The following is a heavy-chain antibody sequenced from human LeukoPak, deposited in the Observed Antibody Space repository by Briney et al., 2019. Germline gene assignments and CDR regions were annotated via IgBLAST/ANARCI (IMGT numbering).Heavy chain of an antibody. V-gene: IGHV4-34*01. Sequence: SSETLSLTCAVYGGSFSGYYWSWIRQPPGKGLEWIGEINHSGSTNYNPSLKSRVTISVDTSKNQFSLKLSSVTAADTAVYYCARTLADRDYYDSSGYYVWFDPWGQGTLVTVSS. D-gene: IGHD3-22*01. CDR3: ARTLADRDYYDSSGYYVWFDP. CDR2: INHSGST. J-gene: IGHJ5*02. CDR1: GGSFSGYY.